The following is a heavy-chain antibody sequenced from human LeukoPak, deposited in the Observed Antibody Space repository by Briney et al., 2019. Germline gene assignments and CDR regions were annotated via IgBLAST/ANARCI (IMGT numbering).Heavy chain of an antibody. CDR1: GGTFSSYA. D-gene: IGHD2-2*01. Sequence: EASVKVSCKASGGTFSSYAISWVRQAPGQGLEWMGRIIPIFGTANYAQKFQGRVTITTDESTSTAYMELSSLRSEDTAVYYCARGYCSSTGCYGYYYYYMDVWGKGTTVTVSS. V-gene: IGHV1-69*05. J-gene: IGHJ6*03. CDR3: ARGYCSSTGCYGYYYYYMDV. CDR2: IIPIFGTA.